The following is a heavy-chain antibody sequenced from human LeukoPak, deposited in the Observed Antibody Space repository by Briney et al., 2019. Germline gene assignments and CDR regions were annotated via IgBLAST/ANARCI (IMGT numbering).Heavy chain of an antibody. CDR3: ARAVGVAIPYGMDV. V-gene: IGHV1-18*01. CDR2: ISAYNGNT. Sequence: GASVKVSCKASGYTFTSHGISWVRQAPGQGLEWMGWISAYNGNTNYAQKLQGRVTMTTDTSTSTAYMELRSLRSDDTAVYYCARAVGVAIPYGMDVWGQGTTVTVSS. D-gene: IGHD2-15*01. J-gene: IGHJ6*02. CDR1: GYTFTSHG.